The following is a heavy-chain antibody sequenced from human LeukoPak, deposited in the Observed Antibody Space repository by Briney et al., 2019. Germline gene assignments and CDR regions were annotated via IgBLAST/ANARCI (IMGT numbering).Heavy chain of an antibody. CDR2: INHSGST. CDR1: GGSFSGYY. V-gene: IGHV4-34*01. CDR3: ARGPWGIVGPYI. J-gene: IGHJ3*02. D-gene: IGHD1-26*01. Sequence: ETLSLTCAVYGGSFSGYYWSWIRQPPGKGLVWIGEINHSGSTNYNPSLKSRVTISVDTSKNQFSLKLSSVTAADTAVYYCARGPWGIVGPYIWGKGKMVTVSS.